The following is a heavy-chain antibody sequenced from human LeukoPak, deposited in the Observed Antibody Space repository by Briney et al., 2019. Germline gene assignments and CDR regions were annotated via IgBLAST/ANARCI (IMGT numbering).Heavy chain of an antibody. Sequence: ASVKVSCKASGYTFTNYGINWVRQAPGQGLEWMAWISVYNGYTKYAKKFQGRVTMTRDTSISTAYMELSRLRSDDTAVYYCARGSSGSWAQQLVSHWGQGTLVTVSS. CDR2: ISVYNGYT. J-gene: IGHJ4*02. CDR1: GYTFTNYG. V-gene: IGHV1-18*01. D-gene: IGHD6-13*01. CDR3: ARGSSGSWAQQLVSH.